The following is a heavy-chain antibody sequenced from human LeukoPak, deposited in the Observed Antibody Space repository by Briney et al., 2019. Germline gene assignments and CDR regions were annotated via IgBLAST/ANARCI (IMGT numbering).Heavy chain of an antibody. CDR3: AKAGYSYGYWSTVAY. D-gene: IGHD5-18*01. J-gene: IGHJ4*02. Sequence: GGSLRLSCAASGFTFNSYNMNWARQAPGKGLEWVSSITSSSTYMYYADSVKGRFTISRDNSKNTLYLQMNSLRAEDTAVYYCAKAGYSYGYWSTVAYWGQGTLVTVSS. V-gene: IGHV3-21*04. CDR1: GFTFNSYN. CDR2: ITSSSTYM.